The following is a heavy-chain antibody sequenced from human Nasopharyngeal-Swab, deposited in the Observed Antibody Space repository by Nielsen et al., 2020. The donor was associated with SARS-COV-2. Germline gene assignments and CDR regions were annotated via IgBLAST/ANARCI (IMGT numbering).Heavy chain of an antibody. D-gene: IGHD6-19*01. CDR1: GYTFTSYD. J-gene: IGHJ6*02. Sequence: ASVKVSCKASGYTFTSYDINWVRQATGQGLEWMGWISAYNGNTNYAQKLQGRVTMTTDTSTSTAYMELRSLRSDDTAVYYCARERGSSGWYYYYYGMDVWGQGTTVTVSS. CDR3: ARERGSSGWYYYYYGMDV. CDR2: ISAYNGNT. V-gene: IGHV1-18*01.